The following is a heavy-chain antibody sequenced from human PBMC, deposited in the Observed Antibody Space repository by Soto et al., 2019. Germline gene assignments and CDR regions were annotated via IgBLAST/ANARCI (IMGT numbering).Heavy chain of an antibody. CDR1: GFTFSSYS. D-gene: IGHD5-12*01. J-gene: IGHJ3*02. Sequence: EVQLVESGGGLVKPGGSLRLSCAASGFTFSSYSMNWVRQAPGKGLEWVSSISSSSSYIYYADSVKGRFTISRDNAKNSLYLQMNSLRAEDTAVYYCARDLSVEMATLGAFDIWGQGTMVTVSS. CDR2: ISSSSSYI. CDR3: ARDLSVEMATLGAFDI. V-gene: IGHV3-21*01.